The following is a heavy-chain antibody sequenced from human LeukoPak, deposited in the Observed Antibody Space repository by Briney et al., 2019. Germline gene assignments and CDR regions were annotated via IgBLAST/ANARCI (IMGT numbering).Heavy chain of an antibody. Sequence: GESLKISCKGSGYSFTSLWIGWVRQMPGKGLEWMGIIYPGDSDTRYSPSFEGQVTISADKSISTAYLEWSNLKASDTAIYYCARRYGRPFDYWGQGILVTVSS. J-gene: IGHJ4*02. D-gene: IGHD4-17*01. V-gene: IGHV5-51*01. CDR1: GYSFTSLW. CDR3: ARRYGRPFDY. CDR2: IYPGDSDT.